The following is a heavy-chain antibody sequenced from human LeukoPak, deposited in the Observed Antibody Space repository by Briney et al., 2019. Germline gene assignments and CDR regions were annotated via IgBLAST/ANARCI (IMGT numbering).Heavy chain of an antibody. D-gene: IGHD1-14*01. Sequence: SETLSLTCTVLGGSVRDNYWSWIRQPPRKGLEWIGRVYTGGSPNYNSSLKSRVALSLDTSRNQFSMNLTSVTAADTAVYFCARGSTFTGFDFWGQGALVTVSS. CDR2: VYTGGSP. CDR1: GGSVRDNY. J-gene: IGHJ4*02. V-gene: IGHV4-4*07. CDR3: ARGSTFTGFDF.